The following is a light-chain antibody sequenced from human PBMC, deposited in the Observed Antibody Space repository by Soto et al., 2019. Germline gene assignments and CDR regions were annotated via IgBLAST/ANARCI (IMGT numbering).Light chain of an antibody. CDR1: SSNIGSNT. CDR2: SNN. J-gene: IGLJ2*01. Sequence: QSVLTKPPSASGTPGQRVPISCSGSSSNIGSNTVNWSQQLPGTAPKLLIYSNNQRPSGVPDRFSGSKSGTSASLAISGLQSDDEADYYCAAWDDSLNGVVFGGGTKLTVL. CDR3: AAWDDSLNGVV. V-gene: IGLV1-44*01.